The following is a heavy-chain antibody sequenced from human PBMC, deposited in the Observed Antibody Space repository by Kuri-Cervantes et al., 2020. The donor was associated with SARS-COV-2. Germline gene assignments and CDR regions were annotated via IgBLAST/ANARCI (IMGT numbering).Heavy chain of an antibody. Sequence: SETLSLTCTVSGGSISSSSYYWGWIRQPPGKGLEWIGSIYYSGSTYYNPSLKSRVTMSVDTSKNQFSLKLSSVTAADTAVYYCAKIYSDYDFWSGDDAFDIWGQGTMVTVSS. D-gene: IGHD3-3*01. CDR3: AKIYSDYDFWSGDDAFDI. J-gene: IGHJ3*02. V-gene: IGHV4-39*07. CDR1: GGSISSSSYY. CDR2: IYYSGST.